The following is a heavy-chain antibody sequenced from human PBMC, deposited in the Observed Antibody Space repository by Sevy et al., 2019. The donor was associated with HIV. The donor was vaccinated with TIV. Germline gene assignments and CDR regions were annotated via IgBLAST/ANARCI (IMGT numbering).Heavy chain of an antibody. CDR3: GKSMDV. CDR1: GFIVSSDW. CDR2: IKQDESEI. J-gene: IGHJ6*02. V-gene: IGHV3-7*01. Sequence: GGSLRLSCEASGFIVSSDWMSWVRQAPGKGLEWVANIKQDESEIYYGDSVKGRFTISRDNARSTLYLQMNSLRAEDTAVYYCGKSMDVWGQGTTVTVSS.